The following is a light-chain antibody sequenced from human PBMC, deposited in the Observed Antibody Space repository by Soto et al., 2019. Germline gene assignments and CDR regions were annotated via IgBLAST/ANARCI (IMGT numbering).Light chain of an antibody. J-gene: IGKJ1*01. CDR3: PHYNNWPQT. V-gene: IGKV3-15*01. CDR2: GAS. Sequence: EIVMTQSPATLSVSPGERATLSCRASQSVSSKLAWYQQKPGQAPRLLIYGASTRATGIPARFSGSGSGTEFPLPISSLQSEDFAVYYCPHYNNWPQTFGQGTKVEIK. CDR1: QSVSSK.